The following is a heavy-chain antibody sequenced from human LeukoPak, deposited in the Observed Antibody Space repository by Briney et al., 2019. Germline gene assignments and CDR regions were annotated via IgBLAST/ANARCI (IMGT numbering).Heavy chain of an antibody. CDR1: GYTFTGYY. V-gene: IGHV1-18*04. CDR2: ISAYNGNT. CDR3: ARGIAVAAPFDY. D-gene: IGHD6-19*01. J-gene: IGHJ4*02. Sequence: ASVKVSCKASGYTFTGYYMHWVRQAPGQGLEWMGWISAYNGNTNYAQKLQGRVTMTTDTSTSTAYMELRSLRSDDTAVYYCARGIAVAAPFDYWGQGTLVTVSS.